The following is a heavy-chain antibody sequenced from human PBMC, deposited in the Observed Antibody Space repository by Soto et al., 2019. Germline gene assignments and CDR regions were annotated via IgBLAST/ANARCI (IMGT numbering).Heavy chain of an antibody. CDR3: AREAYGKLSAFDI. V-gene: IGHV1-3*04. Sequence: ASVKVSCKASGYTFTSYAMHWVRQAPGQRLEWMGWINTGNGNTKYSQKFQGRVTITRDTSASTAYMELSSLRSEDTAVYYCAREAYGKLSAFDIWGQGTMVTVSS. CDR1: GYTFTSYA. J-gene: IGHJ3*02. D-gene: IGHD4-17*01. CDR2: INTGNGNT.